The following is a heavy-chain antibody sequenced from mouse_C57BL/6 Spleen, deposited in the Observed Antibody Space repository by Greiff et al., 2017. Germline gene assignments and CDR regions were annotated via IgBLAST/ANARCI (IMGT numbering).Heavy chain of an antibody. CDR2: IYPRSGNT. CDR3: ATSHYYGSSYGYFDY. Sequence: VQLQQSGAELARPGASVKLSCKASGYTFTSYGVSWVKQRTGQGLEWIGEIYPRSGNTYYNEKFKGKATLTADKSSSTAYMELRSLTSEDSAVYFCATSHYYGSSYGYFDYWGQGTTLTVSS. D-gene: IGHD1-1*01. CDR1: GYTFTSYG. J-gene: IGHJ2*01. V-gene: IGHV1-81*01.